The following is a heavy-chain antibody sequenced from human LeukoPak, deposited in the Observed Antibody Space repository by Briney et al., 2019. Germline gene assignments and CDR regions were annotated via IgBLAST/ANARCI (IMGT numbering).Heavy chain of an antibody. CDR2: ISYDGSNK. J-gene: IGHJ4*02. Sequence: SGGSLRLSCAASGFTFSSYAMHWVRQAPGKGLEWVAVISYDGSNKYYADSVKGRFTISRDNSKNTLYLQMNSLRAEDTAVYYCARARNHYYDSGGLDYWGQGTLVTVSS. V-gene: IGHV3-30-3*01. CDR3: ARARNHYYDSGGLDY. CDR1: GFTFSSYA. D-gene: IGHD3-22*01.